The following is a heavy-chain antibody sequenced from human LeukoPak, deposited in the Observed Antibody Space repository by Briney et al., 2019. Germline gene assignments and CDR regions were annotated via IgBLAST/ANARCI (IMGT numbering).Heavy chain of an antibody. V-gene: IGHV4-34*01. J-gene: IGHJ4*02. D-gene: IGHD3-16*02. Sequence: PSETLSLTCAVYGGSFSGYYWSWIRQPPGKGLEWIGEINHSGSTNYNPSLKSRVTISVDTSKNQFPLKLSSVTAADTAVYYCARGDLGSYRIDYWGQGTLVTVSS. CDR3: ARGDLGSYRIDY. CDR1: GGSFSGYY. CDR2: INHSGST.